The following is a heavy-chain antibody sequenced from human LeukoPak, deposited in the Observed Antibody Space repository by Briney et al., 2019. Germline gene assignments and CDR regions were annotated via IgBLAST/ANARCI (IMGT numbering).Heavy chain of an antibody. Sequence: SETLSLTCTVSGGSISTYYWGWIRQPPGKGLEWIAYIYYSGSTNYNPSLKSRVTISVDTSKNQFSLKLSSVTAADTAVYYCARLGPMVRGVLDYWGQGTLVTVSS. CDR1: GGSISTYY. J-gene: IGHJ4*02. V-gene: IGHV4-59*01. D-gene: IGHD3-10*01. CDR3: ARLGPMVRGVLDY. CDR2: IYYSGST.